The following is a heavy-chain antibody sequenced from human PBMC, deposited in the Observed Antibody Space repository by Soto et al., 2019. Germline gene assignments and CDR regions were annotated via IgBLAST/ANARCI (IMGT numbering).Heavy chain of an antibody. CDR2: IVPNVGTV. CDR3: ARRDTSGFLRYFDN. CDR1: GGTFSSFINYP. Sequence: SVKVSCKSSGGTFSSFINYPINWVRQAPGQGLEWMGGIVPNVGTVNYAQKFRGKVTITADKSTGTAYMELSSLRSEDTVLYYCARRDTSGFLRYFDNWGQGTQVTVSS. V-gene: IGHV1-69*06. D-gene: IGHD3-3*01. J-gene: IGHJ4*02.